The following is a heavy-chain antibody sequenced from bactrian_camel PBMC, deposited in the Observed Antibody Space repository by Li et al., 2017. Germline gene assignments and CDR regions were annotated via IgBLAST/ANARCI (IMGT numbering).Heavy chain of an antibody. CDR1: GFTFSRHD. J-gene: IGHJ7*01. Sequence: DVQLVESGGGLVQPGGSLRLSCAASGFTFSRHDMNWVRQAPGEGLKWVSNFNTGGDTTYYADSVKGRFTISRDNVKNTLYLQMISLNTEDTAVYYCAAARGGETWYLSHYYGMNYWGKGTQVTVS. V-gene: IGHV3S40*01. D-gene: IGHD6*01. CDR2: FNTGGDTT.